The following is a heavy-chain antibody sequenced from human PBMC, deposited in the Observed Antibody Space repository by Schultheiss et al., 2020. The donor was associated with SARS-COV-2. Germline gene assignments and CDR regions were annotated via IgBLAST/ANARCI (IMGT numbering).Heavy chain of an antibody. V-gene: IGHV4-38-2*01. D-gene: IGHD3-10*01. CDR3: SYGSGSYYYYYYMDV. Sequence: GSLRLSCAVSGYSISSGYYWGWIRQPPGKGLEWIGSIYYSGSTYYNPSLKSRVTISVDTSKNQFSLKLSSVTAADTAVYYCSYGSGSYYYYYYMDVWGKGTTVTVSS. CDR1: GYSISSGYY. CDR2: IYYSGST. J-gene: IGHJ6*03.